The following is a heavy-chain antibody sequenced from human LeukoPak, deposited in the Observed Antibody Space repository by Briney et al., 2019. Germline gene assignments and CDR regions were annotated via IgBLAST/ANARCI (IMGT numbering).Heavy chain of an antibody. Sequence: ASVKVSCKASGYTFTSYGISWVRQAPGQGLEWMGWISAYNGNTNYAQKLQGRVTMTTDTSTSTAYMELRSLRSEDTAVYYCARADSSGWYGDAFDIWGQGTMVTVSS. J-gene: IGHJ3*02. CDR3: ARADSSGWYGDAFDI. D-gene: IGHD6-19*01. CDR1: GYTFTSYG. V-gene: IGHV1-18*01. CDR2: ISAYNGNT.